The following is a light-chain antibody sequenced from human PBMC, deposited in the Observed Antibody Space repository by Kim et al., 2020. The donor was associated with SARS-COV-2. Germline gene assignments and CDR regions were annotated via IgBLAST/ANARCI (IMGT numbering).Light chain of an antibody. Sequence: ASPGDKVTITCRLTQNIARYLAWFQQRPGKAPQLLIYAAYTLHTGAPSRFSGSGSGTDFTLTINPLQSEDSATYFCQQYFDFPYTFGLGTKVDIE. V-gene: IGKV1D-8*01. CDR1: QNIARY. J-gene: IGKJ2*01. CDR3: QQYFDFPYT. CDR2: AAY.